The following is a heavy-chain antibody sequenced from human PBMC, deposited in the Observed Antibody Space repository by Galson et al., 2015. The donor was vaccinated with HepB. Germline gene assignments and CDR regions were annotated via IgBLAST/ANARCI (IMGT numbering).Heavy chain of an antibody. Sequence: QSGAEVKKPGESLKISCKGSGYSFTSYWIGWVRQMPGKGLEWMGIIYPGDSDTRYSPSFQGQVTISADKSISTAYLQWSSLKASDTAMYYCARRAAVAVGTLYYYYGMDVWGQGTTVTVSS. CDR2: IYPGDSDT. V-gene: IGHV5-51*01. J-gene: IGHJ6*02. D-gene: IGHD6-19*01. CDR1: GYSFTSYW. CDR3: ARRAAVAVGTLYYYYGMDV.